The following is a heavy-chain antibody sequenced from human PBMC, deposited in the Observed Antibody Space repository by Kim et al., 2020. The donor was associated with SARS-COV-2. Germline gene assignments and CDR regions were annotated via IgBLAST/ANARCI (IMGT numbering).Heavy chain of an antibody. V-gene: IGHV4-34*01. CDR1: GGSFSGYY. CDR2: INHSGST. Sequence: SETLSLTCAVYGGSFSGYYWGWIRQPPGKGLEWIGEINHSGSTNYNPSLKSRVTISVDTSKNQFSLKLSSVTAADTAVYYCARGGGYCSGGSCWLFFDYWGQGTLVTVSS. D-gene: IGHD2-15*01. J-gene: IGHJ4*02. CDR3: ARGGGYCSGGSCWLFFDY.